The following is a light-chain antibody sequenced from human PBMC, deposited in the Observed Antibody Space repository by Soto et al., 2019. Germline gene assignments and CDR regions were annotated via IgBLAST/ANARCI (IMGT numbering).Light chain of an antibody. CDR2: DAS. Sequence: EIVLTQSPATLSLSPGERATLSCRASQSVSSYLAWYQQKPGQAPRLLIYDASNRATGVQARFSGSGSVTDFTLTISSLEPEDFAVYYCQQRSNWPFTFGQGTRLEIK. V-gene: IGKV3-11*01. CDR3: QQRSNWPFT. CDR1: QSVSSY. J-gene: IGKJ5*01.